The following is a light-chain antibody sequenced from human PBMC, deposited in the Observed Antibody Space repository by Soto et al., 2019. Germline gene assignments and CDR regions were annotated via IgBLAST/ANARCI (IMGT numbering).Light chain of an antibody. Sequence: EIVMTQSPAILSVSPGDRATLSCRASRTININLAWYQQMPGQAPRVLIYAASTRDTGIPARFSGSGSGTEFTLTISNLQSEDFAVYYCQQYNNWPRTFGQGTKVEIK. J-gene: IGKJ1*01. CDR1: RTININ. CDR2: AAS. V-gene: IGKV3-15*01. CDR3: QQYNNWPRT.